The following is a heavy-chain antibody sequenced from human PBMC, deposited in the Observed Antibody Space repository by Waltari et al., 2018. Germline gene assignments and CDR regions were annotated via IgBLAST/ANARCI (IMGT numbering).Heavy chain of an antibody. CDR3: ARDLPQGGFSEGFEP. J-gene: IGHJ5*02. CDR2: ISSSNSTI. V-gene: IGHV3-48*04. Sequence: EMQLVESGGGLVQPGGSLRLSCAASGFTFSSYSMNWVRQAPGKGLEWVSYISSSNSTIYYAASVKGRFTISRDNGKNSLYLQMNSLRAEDTAVYYCARDLPQGGFSEGFEPWGHGTLVTVSS. CDR1: GFTFSSYS. D-gene: IGHD3-16*01.